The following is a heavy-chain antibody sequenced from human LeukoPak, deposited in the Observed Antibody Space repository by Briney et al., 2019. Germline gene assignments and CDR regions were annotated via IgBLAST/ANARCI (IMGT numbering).Heavy chain of an antibody. V-gene: IGHV4-59*11. Sequence: SETLSLTCSVSGGSISSHYWSWIRQPPGKGLEWIGYIYYSGSTSYNPSLKSRVTISVDTANSQFSLKLSSVTAADTAMYYCSRGGWSLDFWGQGTLVTVSS. CDR3: SRGGWSLDF. CDR1: GGSISSHY. D-gene: IGHD6-19*01. J-gene: IGHJ4*02. CDR2: IYYSGST.